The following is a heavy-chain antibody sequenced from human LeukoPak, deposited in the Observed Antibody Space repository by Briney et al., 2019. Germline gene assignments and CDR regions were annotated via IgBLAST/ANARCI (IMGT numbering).Heavy chain of an antibody. J-gene: IGHJ5*02. D-gene: IGHD2-2*01. V-gene: IGHV4-4*07. CDR1: GGPIRRYS. Sequence: SETLSLTCTVSGGPIRRYSWIWIRQPAGKGVEWIGRIYTSGSTNYNPSLKSRVTISVEKSKTQFSLKLRSVTAADTAVYYCARDYAPLGDWFDPWGQGTLVTVSS. CDR3: ARDYAPLGDWFDP. CDR2: IYTSGST.